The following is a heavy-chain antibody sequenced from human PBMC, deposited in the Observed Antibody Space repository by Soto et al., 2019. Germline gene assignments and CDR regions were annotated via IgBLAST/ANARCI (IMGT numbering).Heavy chain of an antibody. CDR3: ARVARNPMHRSDY. D-gene: IGHD2-2*01. Sequence: QVQLVQSGAEVMRPGASVKVSCQASGYTCMDYGFNCVRQAPGRGLDWLGWLSSDNGNTNYPQQFQDRVNMTTDTSTNQALRELRSRSSDHTALYYGARVARNPMHRSDYWGKGTLLTVSS. CDR2: LSSDNGNT. J-gene: IGHJ4*02. CDR1: GYTCMDYG. V-gene: IGHV1-18*01.